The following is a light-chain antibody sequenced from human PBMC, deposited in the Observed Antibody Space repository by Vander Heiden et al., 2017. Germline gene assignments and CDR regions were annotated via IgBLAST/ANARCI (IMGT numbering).Light chain of an antibody. CDR2: TAS. V-gene: IGKV1-5*03. Sequence: DTQMTQASSTQSASVGDRVTITCRASQSYSNWLAWYQQKAWKAPNRLINTASNLESGVPSRFSGSGSGTEFTLTISSLQPDDFATYYCQQCNSYPITFGQGTRLEI. CDR1: QSYSNW. J-gene: IGKJ5*01. CDR3: QQCNSYPIT.